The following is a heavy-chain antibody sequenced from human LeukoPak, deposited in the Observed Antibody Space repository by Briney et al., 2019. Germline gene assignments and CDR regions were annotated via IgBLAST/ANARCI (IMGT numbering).Heavy chain of an antibody. J-gene: IGHJ6*02. CDR3: ARSIYSSYYYHGMDV. D-gene: IGHD4-11*01. CDR1: GYSFTSYC. CDR2: IYPGDSDT. V-gene: IGHV5-51*01. Sequence: RETLKISCKGSGYSFTSYCIGWMRQMPGKGLEWMGIIYPGDSDTRYSPSFQGQVTISADKSISTAYLQWSSLKSSDTAMYYCARSIYSSYYYHGMDVWGQGTTVTVSS.